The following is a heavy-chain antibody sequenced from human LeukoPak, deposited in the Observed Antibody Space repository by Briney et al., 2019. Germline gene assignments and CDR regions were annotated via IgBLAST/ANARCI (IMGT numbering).Heavy chain of an antibody. D-gene: IGHD6-19*01. CDR2: IWYDGSNK. CDR3: AKGYSSGWYGYYMDV. Sequence: GGSLRHSCAASGFTFSSYGMHWVRQAPGKGLEWVAVIWYDGSNKYYADSVKGRFTISRDNSKNTLYLQMNSLRAEDTAVYYCAKGYSSGWYGYYMDVWGKGTTVTVSS. CDR1: GFTFSSYG. J-gene: IGHJ6*03. V-gene: IGHV3-33*06.